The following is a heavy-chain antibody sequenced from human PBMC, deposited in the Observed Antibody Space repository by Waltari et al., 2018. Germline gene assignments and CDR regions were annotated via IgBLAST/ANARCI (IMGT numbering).Heavy chain of an antibody. Sequence: EVQMLESGGGLVEPGGSLRLSCTTSGFTFTQSTMSWFRQTPTRGLEWVSYISSRGSATHYADSVRGRFIISRDSAKGSVYLQMNNLRADDAAMYYCARGRYGAGSYSDYDYWGQGTLVTVSS. CDR3: ARGRYGAGSYSDYDY. D-gene: IGHD3-10*01. V-gene: IGHV3-48*01. J-gene: IGHJ4*02. CDR1: GFTFTQST. CDR2: ISSRGSAT.